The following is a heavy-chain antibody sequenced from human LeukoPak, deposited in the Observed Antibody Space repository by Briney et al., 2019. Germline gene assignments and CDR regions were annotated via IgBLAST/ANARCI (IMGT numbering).Heavy chain of an antibody. Sequence: SETLSLTCTVSGGSLSSYYWSWIRQPAGKGLEWIGRIYTSGSTNYNPSLKSRVTMSVDPSKNQFSLKLSSVTAADTAVYYCARVVHSSSWYGWFDPWGQGTLVTVSS. J-gene: IGHJ5*02. CDR1: GGSLSSYY. D-gene: IGHD6-13*01. CDR3: ARVVHSSSWYGWFDP. V-gene: IGHV4-4*07. CDR2: IYTSGST.